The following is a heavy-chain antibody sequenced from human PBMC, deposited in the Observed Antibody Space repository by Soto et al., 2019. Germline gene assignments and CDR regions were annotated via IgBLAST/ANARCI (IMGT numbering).Heavy chain of an antibody. V-gene: IGHV4-38-2*01. CDR2: IYYTGTT. CDR3: ARAGLYEGGWYFDL. Sequence: SETLSLTCAVSGYSISSGYYWGWIRQPPGKGLEWIGFIYYTGTTNYNPSLKSRVTISVDTSKNQFSLKLSSVTAADTAVYYCARAGLYEGGWYFDLWGRGTLVTVSS. D-gene: IGHD2-15*01. CDR1: GYSISSGYY. J-gene: IGHJ2*01.